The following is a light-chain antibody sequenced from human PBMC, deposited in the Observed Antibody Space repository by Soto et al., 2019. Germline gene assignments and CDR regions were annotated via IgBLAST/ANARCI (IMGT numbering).Light chain of an antibody. CDR1: QSISSN. CDR3: QQYNYQGT. Sequence: DMVMPQSPATRSVSPGERATLSCRASQSISSNLAWYQQKPGQAPRLLIYAASTRATGIPARFSGSGSGTEFTLTIASLQSEDFAVYYCQQYNYQGTFGQGTKVEIK. V-gene: IGKV3-15*01. CDR2: AAS. J-gene: IGKJ1*01.